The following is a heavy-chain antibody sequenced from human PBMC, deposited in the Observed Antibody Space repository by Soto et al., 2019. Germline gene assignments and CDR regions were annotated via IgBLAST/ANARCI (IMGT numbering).Heavy chain of an antibody. V-gene: IGHV3-48*02. J-gene: IGHJ4*02. CDR3: AREGDYVDY. CDR1: GFTFSSYS. Sequence: EVQLVESGGGLVQPGGSLRLSCAASGFTFSSYSMNWVRQAPGKGLEWVSYISSSSSTIYYADSVKGRFTISRDNAKNSLYLQMNNLRDEDTAVYYCAREGDYVDYWGQGTLVTVSS. CDR2: ISSSSSTI.